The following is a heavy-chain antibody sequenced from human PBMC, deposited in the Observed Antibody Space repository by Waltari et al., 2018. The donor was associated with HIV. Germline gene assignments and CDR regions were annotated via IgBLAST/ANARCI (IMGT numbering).Heavy chain of an antibody. CDR1: GFTCSSYS. J-gene: IGHJ6*02. Sequence: EVQLVESGGGLVKPGGSLRLSGAASGFTCSSYSMNWVRQAPGKGLEWVSSISSSSSYIYYADSVKGRFTISRDNAKNSLYLQMNSLRAEDTAVYYCARVVSLGHYGMDVWGQGTTVTVSS. V-gene: IGHV3-21*01. CDR2: ISSSSSYI. CDR3: ARVVSLGHYGMDV.